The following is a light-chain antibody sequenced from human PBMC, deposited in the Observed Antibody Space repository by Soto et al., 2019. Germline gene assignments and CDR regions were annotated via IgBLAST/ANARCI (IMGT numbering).Light chain of an antibody. Sequence: IQMPQSQSSVSASVGDRVTITCQASQNINNYLNWYQQKPGRAPKLLIYDASNLEAGVPSRFRGSGSGTDFTFTISRLQPEDIATYYCQQYENLPTFGQGTRLEIK. CDR3: QQYENLPT. CDR2: DAS. V-gene: IGKV1-33*01. CDR1: QNINNY. J-gene: IGKJ5*01.